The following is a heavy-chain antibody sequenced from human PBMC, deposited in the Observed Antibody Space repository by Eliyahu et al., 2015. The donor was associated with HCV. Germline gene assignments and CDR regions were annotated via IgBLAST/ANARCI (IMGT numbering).Heavy chain of an antibody. V-gene: IGHV4-59*01. Sequence: QVQLQESGPGLVKPSETLSLTCTVSXCSITTXYXLWXRQPPGKGLAWIGXIHYSGSTNXNPSLKSRVTISVDTSKNQFSLKLTSVTAADTAVYYCASGGGGIAVAGTGGWFDPWGQGTLVTVSS. CDR1: XCSITTXY. CDR2: IHYSGST. J-gene: IGHJ5*02. CDR3: ASGGGGIAVAGTGGWFDP. D-gene: IGHD6-19*01.